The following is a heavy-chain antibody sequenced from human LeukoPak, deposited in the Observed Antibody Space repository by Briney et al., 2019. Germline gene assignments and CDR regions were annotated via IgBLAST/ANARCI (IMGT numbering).Heavy chain of an antibody. D-gene: IGHD6-13*01. V-gene: IGHV3-74*01. J-gene: IGHJ4*02. CDR2: INSDGSST. CDR3: ARLQHSSSWYALDY. Sequence: SGGSLRLSCAASGFTFSSYWMHWVRQAPGKGLVWVSRINSDGSSTSYADSVKGRFTISRDNAKNTLYLQMNSLRAEDTAMYYCARLQHSSSWYALDYWGQGTLVTVSS. CDR1: GFTFSSYW.